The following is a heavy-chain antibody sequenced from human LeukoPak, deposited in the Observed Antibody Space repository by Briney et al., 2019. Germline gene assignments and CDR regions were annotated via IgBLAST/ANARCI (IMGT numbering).Heavy chain of an antibody. J-gene: IGHJ3*02. V-gene: IGHV1-2*02. D-gene: IGHD6-6*01. CDR2: IYPYSGDT. CDR3: ARDRNSGSSLDI. Sequence: ASVTVSCKASGYTFTGYYIHWVRQAPGQGLEWMGWIYPYSGDTNYAQNFQGRVTITRDTSISTAYMELSILKSDDTAVYYCARDRNSGSSLDIWGQGTMLTVSS. CDR1: GYTFTGYY.